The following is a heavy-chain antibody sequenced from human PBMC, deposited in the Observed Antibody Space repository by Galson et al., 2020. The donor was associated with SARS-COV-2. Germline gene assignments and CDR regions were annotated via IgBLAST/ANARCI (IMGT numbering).Heavy chain of an antibody. Sequence: GGSLRLSCAASGFTFSSYGMHWVRQAPGKGLEWVAVIWYDGSNKYYADSVKGRFTISRDISKNTLNLQMNGLRAEDTAVYYCARDPTGGNGYFDYWGQGTLVTVSS. J-gene: IGHJ4*02. V-gene: IGHV3-33*01. CDR2: IWYDGSNK. D-gene: IGHD3-16*01. CDR1: GFTFSSYG. CDR3: ARDPTGGNGYFDY.